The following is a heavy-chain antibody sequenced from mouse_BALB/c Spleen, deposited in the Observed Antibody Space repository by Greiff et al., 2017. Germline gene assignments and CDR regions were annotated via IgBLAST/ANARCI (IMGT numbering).Heavy chain of an antibody. CDR1: GFTFSSFG. Sequence: EVMLVESGGGLVQPGGSRKLSCAASGFTFSSFGMHWVRQAPEKGLEWVAYISSGSSTIYYADTVKGRFTISRDNPKNTLFLQMTSLRSEDTAMYYCARDDYYGYFAYWGQGTLVTVSA. V-gene: IGHV5-17*02. J-gene: IGHJ3*01. CDR3: ARDDYYGYFAY. CDR2: ISSGSSTI. D-gene: IGHD1-2*01.